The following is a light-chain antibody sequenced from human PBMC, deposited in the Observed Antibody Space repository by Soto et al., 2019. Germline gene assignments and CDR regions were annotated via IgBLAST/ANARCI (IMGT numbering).Light chain of an antibody. CDR2: GAS. J-gene: IGKJ4*01. CDR3: QQCDSWPLT. Sequence: EIVMTQSPATLSVSPVERATLSCMASQSVSSNLAWYQQKPGQAPRLLIHGASNTALGIPARFSGSGSGTEFTLTISSLQSEDFAVYYCQQCDSWPLTFGGGTKVDIK. V-gene: IGKV3-15*01. CDR1: QSVSSN.